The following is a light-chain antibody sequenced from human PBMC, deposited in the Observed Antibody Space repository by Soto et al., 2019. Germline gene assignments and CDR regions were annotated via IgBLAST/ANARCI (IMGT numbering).Light chain of an antibody. CDR2: AAS. J-gene: IGKJ1*01. V-gene: IGKV1-16*01. Sequence: DIQMTQSPSSVSASVGDRVTITCRAGQGISSYLAWYQQKPGEAPKLLIYAASSLQSGVPSRFSGSGSGTEFTLTISSLQPDDFATYYCQHYNSYSEAFGQGTKVDIK. CDR1: QGISSY. CDR3: QHYNSYSEA.